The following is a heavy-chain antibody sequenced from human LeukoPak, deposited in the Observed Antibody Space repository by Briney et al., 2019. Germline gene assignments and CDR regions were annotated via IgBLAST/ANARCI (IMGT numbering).Heavy chain of an antibody. CDR1: GGSFSGYY. Sequence: SETLSLTCGVYGGSFSGYYWTWIRQPPGKSLEWIGEINHSGSTNYSPSLKSRVTISVDTSKNQFSLKMYSVTAADAAVYFCARGWSSGSCHLDYWGQGTLVTVSS. D-gene: IGHD2-15*01. J-gene: IGHJ4*02. V-gene: IGHV4-34*01. CDR3: ARGWSSGSCHLDY. CDR2: INHSGST.